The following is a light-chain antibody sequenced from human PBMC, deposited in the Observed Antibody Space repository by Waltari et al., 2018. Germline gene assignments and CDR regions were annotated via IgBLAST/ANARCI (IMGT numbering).Light chain of an antibody. CDR1: SSDVGGYNF. Sequence: QSALTQPASVSGSPGQSITIFCTGTSSDVGGYNFVSLYQQHPGKAPKLMIFEVTNRPSGVSNRFSGSKSGNTASLTISGLLAEDEADYFCASYTSSSTRVFGGGTKLTVL. CDR3: ASYTSSSTRV. V-gene: IGLV2-14*01. CDR2: EVT. J-gene: IGLJ3*02.